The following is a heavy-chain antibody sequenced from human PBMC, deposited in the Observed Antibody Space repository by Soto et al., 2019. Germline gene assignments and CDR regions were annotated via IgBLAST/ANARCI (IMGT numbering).Heavy chain of an antibody. V-gene: IGHV3-30-3*01. CDR1: GFSFSTHA. D-gene: IGHD4-17*01. J-gene: IGHJ4*02. CDR2: MSYDGRNK. Sequence: QVQLVESGGAVVQPGRSLRLSCAASGFSFSTHAMHWVRQAPGKGLEWVAAMSYDGRNKFYTGSVKGRFTISRDNSKNPLYLQMDSLSPEDTAVFYCAAAYGDYHSRFDYWGQGTQVTVSP. CDR3: AAAYGDYHSRFDY.